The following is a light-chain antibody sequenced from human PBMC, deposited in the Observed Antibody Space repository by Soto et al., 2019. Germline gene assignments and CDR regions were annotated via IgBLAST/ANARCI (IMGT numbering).Light chain of an antibody. V-gene: IGKV1D-8*01. CDR1: QCISSY. CDR3: QQYYSFPLT. CDR2: ASS. J-gene: IGKJ4*01. Sequence: VIWMTQSPSLLDASTGDRVTISCRMSQCISSYLGWYQQKPGKAPELLIYASSTSQSGVPSRFSGSGSGTDFTLSISYLQSADFATYYCQQYYSFPLTFGGGTKVEIK.